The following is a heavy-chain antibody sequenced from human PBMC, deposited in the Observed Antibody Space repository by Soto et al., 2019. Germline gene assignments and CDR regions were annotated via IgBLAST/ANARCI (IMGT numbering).Heavy chain of an antibody. D-gene: IGHD2-2*01. V-gene: IGHV3-7*03. CDR1: GFTFSSYW. J-gene: IGHJ5*02. CDR3: ARAVPAAKYNWFDP. Sequence: HPGGSLRLSCAASGFTFSSYWMSWVRQAPGKGLEWVANIKQDGSEKYYVDSVKGRFTISRDNAKNSLYLQMNSLRAEDTAVYYCARAVPAAKYNWFDPWGQGTLVTVSS. CDR2: IKQDGSEK.